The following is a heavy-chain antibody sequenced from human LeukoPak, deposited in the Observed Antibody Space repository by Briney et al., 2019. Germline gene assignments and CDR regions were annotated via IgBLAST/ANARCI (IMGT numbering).Heavy chain of an antibody. CDR1: GASISSYF. CDR3: ARLSGYTFLNWFGP. D-gene: IGHD5-18*01. Sequence: SETLSLTCTVSGASISSYFWSWIRQPPGKGLEWIGNVHDSGSTNYNPSLKSRVTISVDTSKNQFSLRLSSVTAADTAVYYCARLSGYTFLNWFGPWGQGTLVTVSS. V-gene: IGHV4-59*08. J-gene: IGHJ5*02. CDR2: VHDSGST.